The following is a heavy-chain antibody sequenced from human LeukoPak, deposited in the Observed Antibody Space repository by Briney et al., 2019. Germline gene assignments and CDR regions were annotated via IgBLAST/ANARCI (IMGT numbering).Heavy chain of an antibody. Sequence: PGGSLRLSCAASGFTVSSNYMSWVRQAPGKGLEWVSAISGSGGSTYYADSVKGRFTISRDNSKNTLYLQMNSLRADDTAVYYCAKDRRLAAFDYGGQGTLVTVSS. D-gene: IGHD6-25*01. J-gene: IGHJ4*02. CDR2: ISGSGGST. V-gene: IGHV3-23*01. CDR1: GFTVSSNY. CDR3: AKDRRLAAFDY.